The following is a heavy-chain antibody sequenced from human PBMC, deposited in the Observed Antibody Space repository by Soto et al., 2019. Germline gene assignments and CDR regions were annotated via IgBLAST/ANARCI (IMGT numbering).Heavy chain of an antibody. V-gene: IGHV3-23*01. J-gene: IGHJ3*02. CDR2: ISSGGDT. CDR1: GFTFTTYA. CDR3: AKDYSSGYYAFDI. Sequence: EVQLLESGGGLVQPGGSLRLSCAPPGFTFTTYAMSWVRQAPGKGLEWVSSISSGGDTYYADSVKGRFTISRDSSKNTLYLQMNNLRAEDTATYYCAKDYSSGYYAFDIWGRGTMVTVSS. D-gene: IGHD3-22*01.